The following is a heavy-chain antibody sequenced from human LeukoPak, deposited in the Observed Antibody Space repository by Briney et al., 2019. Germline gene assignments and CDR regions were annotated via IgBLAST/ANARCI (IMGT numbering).Heavy chain of an antibody. V-gene: IGHV1-2*04. Sequence: ASVKVSCKASGGTFSSYAISWVRQAPGQGLEWMGWINPNSGGTNYAQNFQGWVTMTRDTSISTAYMELSRLRSDDTAVYYCARVVAERYGDYGTFDYWGQGTLVTVSS. CDR1: GGTFSSYA. CDR2: INPNSGGT. J-gene: IGHJ4*02. CDR3: ARVVAERYGDYGTFDY. D-gene: IGHD4-17*01.